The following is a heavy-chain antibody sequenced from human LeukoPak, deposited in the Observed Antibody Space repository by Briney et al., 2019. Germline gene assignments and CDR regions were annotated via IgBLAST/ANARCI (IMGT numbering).Heavy chain of an antibody. CDR3: ARVSGGGYSDY. CDR1: GGSISSYY. D-gene: IGHD3-22*01. V-gene: IGHV4-59*07. CDR2: IYYSGST. Sequence: SDTLSLTCTVFGGSISSYYWSWIRQPPGKGLEWIGYIYYSGSTNYNPSLKSRVTISVDTSKNQFSLKLSSVTAADTAVYYCARVSGGGYSDYWGQGTLVTVSS. J-gene: IGHJ4*02.